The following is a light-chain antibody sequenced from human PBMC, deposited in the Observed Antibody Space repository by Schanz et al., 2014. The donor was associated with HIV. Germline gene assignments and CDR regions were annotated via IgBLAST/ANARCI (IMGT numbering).Light chain of an antibody. CDR1: SGSIASAY. CDR2: END. J-gene: IGLJ3*02. CDR3: HYSDAADPGV. V-gene: IGLV6-57*04. Sequence: NFILTQPHSVSESPGKTVIISCTRSSGSIASAYVQWYQQRPGSAPTTLIYENDQRHSGVPDRFSGSIDSSSNSASLTISGLETDDEADYFCHYSDAADPGVFGGGTKLTV.